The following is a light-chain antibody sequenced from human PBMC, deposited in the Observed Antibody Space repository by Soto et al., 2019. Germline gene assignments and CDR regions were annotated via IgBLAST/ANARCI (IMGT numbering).Light chain of an antibody. CDR3: QQRSNWPRGT. J-gene: IGKJ3*01. CDR1: QSVSSY. V-gene: IGKV3-11*01. Sequence: EIVLTQSPATLSLSPGERATLSCRAGQSVSSYLAWYQQKPGQAPRLLIYDASNRATGIPARFSGSGSGTDFTLTISSLEPEVFAVYYCQQRSNWPRGTFGPGTKVDIK. CDR2: DAS.